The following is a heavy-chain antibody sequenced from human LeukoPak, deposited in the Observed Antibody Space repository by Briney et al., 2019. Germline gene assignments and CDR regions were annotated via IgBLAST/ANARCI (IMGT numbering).Heavy chain of an antibody. V-gene: IGHV3-21*01. CDR1: GFTFSFYS. Sequence: TGGSLRLSCAASGFTFSFYSMNWVGEAPGKGLEWISSISSSSNYIYYADSVQPPFSISRDTPTNSLYLHFNRLRADATAMYYCARDLHGESCPTPNCSWGQGTLVTVSS. J-gene: IGHJ4*02. CDR3: ARDLHGESCPTPNCS. CDR2: ISSSSNYI. D-gene: IGHD3-10*01.